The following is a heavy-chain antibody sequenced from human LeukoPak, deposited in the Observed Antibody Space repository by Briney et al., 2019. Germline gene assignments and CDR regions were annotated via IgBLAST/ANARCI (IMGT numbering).Heavy chain of an antibody. CDR2: ISSSSSTI. D-gene: IGHD3-10*01. V-gene: IGHV3-48*01. J-gene: IGHJ4*02. CDR3: AKGHRYGSGSYDH. CDR1: GFTFSSYS. Sequence: GGSLRLSCAASGFTFSSYSMNWVRQAPGKGLEWVSYISSSSSTIYYADSVKGRFTISRDNAKNSLYLQMNSLRAEDTAVYYCAKGHRYGSGSYDHWGQGTLVTVSS.